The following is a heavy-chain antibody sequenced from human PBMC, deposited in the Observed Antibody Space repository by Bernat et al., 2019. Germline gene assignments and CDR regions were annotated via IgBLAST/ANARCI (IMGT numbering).Heavy chain of an antibody. CDR2: ISYDGSNR. CDR1: GFTFSSYA. Sequence: QVQLVESGGGVVQPGRSLRLSCAASGFTFSSYAMHWVRQAPGKGLEWVAVISYDGSNRYYANSVEGRFTISGGKSKNTLYLQMNSQRAEDTAVYYCARGSGSNPLGWYFDLWGRGTLVTVSS. D-gene: IGHD4-11*01. CDR3: ARGSGSNPLGWYFDL. J-gene: IGHJ2*01. V-gene: IGHV3-30*01.